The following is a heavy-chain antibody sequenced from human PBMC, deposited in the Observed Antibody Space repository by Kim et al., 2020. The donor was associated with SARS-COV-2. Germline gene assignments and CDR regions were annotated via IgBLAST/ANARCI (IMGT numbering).Heavy chain of an antibody. Sequence: ASVKVSCKASGYTFTSYAMHWVRQAPGQRLEWMGWINAGNGNTKYSQKFQGRVTITRDTSASTAYMELSSLRSEDTAVYYCARVQGYFRGGSGSYANWFDPWGQGTLVTVSS. CDR2: INAGNGNT. CDR1: GYTFTSYA. V-gene: IGHV1-3*01. D-gene: IGHD3-10*01. CDR3: ARVQGYFRGGSGSYANWFDP. J-gene: IGHJ5*02.